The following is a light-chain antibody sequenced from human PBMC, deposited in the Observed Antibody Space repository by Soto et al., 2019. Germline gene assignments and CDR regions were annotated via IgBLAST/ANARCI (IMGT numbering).Light chain of an antibody. CDR2: ITS. CDR1: QGISNY. CDR3: QNYNSVPIT. V-gene: IGKV1-27*01. J-gene: IGKJ5*01. Sequence: DIQLTQSPSSLSASVGDRVTITCRASQGISNYLAWFQQKPGKVPKLLMYITSRLPPGVPSRFSGSGSGTDYTLTISSLQPEDVATYYCQNYNSVPITFGQGTRLEIK.